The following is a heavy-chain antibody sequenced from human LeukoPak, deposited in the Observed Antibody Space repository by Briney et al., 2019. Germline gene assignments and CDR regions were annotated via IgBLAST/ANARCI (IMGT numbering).Heavy chain of an antibody. V-gene: IGHV3-48*03. CDR3: ARALLGGPFDY. J-gene: IGHJ4*02. Sequence: TGGSLRLSCAASGFTFSSYEMNWVRQAPGKGLEWVSYIISSGSTIYYADSVKGRFTISRDNAKNSLYLQMNSLRAEDTAVYYCARALLGGPFDYWGQGTLVTVSS. CDR2: IISSGSTI. CDR1: GFTFSSYE. D-gene: IGHD1-26*01.